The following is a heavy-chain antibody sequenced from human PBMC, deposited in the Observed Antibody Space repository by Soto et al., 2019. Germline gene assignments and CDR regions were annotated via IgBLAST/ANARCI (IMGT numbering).Heavy chain of an antibody. D-gene: IGHD3-10*01. Sequence: PGGSLRLSCAASGFTFSSYAMHWVRQAPGKGLEWVAVISYDGSNKNYADSVKGRFTISRDNSKNTLYLQMNSLRAEDTAVYYCARGGGRITDAFDIWGQGTMVTVSS. CDR1: GFTFSSYA. J-gene: IGHJ3*02. CDR3: ARGGGRITDAFDI. CDR2: ISYDGSNK. V-gene: IGHV3-30-3*01.